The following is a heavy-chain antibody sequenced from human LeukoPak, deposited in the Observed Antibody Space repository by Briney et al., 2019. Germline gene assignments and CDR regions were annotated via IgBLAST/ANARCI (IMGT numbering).Heavy chain of an antibody. CDR3: ARAPTGYYYGSGSYYSYYFDY. V-gene: IGHV3-74*01. CDR1: GFTFSSYW. D-gene: IGHD3-10*01. J-gene: IGHJ4*02. Sequence: GGSLRLSCAASGFTFSSYWMHWVRQAPGKGLVWVSRINSDGSSTSYADSVKGRFTISRDNAKNTLYLQMNSLRAEDTAVYYCARAPTGYYYGSGSYYSYYFDYWGQGTLVTVSS. CDR2: INSDGSST.